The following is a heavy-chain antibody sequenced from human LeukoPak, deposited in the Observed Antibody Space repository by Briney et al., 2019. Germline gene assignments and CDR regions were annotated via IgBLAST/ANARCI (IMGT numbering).Heavy chain of an antibody. V-gene: IGHV3-64*01. D-gene: IGHD6-19*01. CDR3: ARIRSGWYFDY. CDR2: INSYGGST. Sequence: PGGSLRLSCAASGFTFSSYAMHWVRQAPGKGLEYVSSINSYGGSTFYANSVKGRFTISRDNYKNTLYLQMGSLRVEDMAVYYCARIRSGWYFDYWGQGTLVTVSS. CDR1: GFTFSSYA. J-gene: IGHJ4*02.